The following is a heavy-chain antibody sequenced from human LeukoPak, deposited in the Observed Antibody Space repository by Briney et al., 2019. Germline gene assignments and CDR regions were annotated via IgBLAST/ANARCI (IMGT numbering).Heavy chain of an antibody. Sequence: GGSLSLSCAASGFTRSNAWMSWVRQAPGKGLEWVGRIKGKSDRGTTDYAAPVKGRFTISRDDSKNTLYLQMNSLKTEDTAVYYCATSGRRWDYFDYWGQGTLVTVSS. CDR2: IKGKSDRGTT. J-gene: IGHJ4*02. V-gene: IGHV3-15*01. CDR3: ATSGRRWDYFDY. D-gene: IGHD4-23*01. CDR1: GFTRSNAW.